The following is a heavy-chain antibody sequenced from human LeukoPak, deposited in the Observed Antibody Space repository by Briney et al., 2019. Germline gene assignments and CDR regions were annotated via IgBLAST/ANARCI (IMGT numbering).Heavy chain of an antibody. J-gene: IGHJ6*04. CDR2: IYYSGST. CDR1: GGSISSYY. V-gene: IGHV4-59*01. CDR3: ARDRTGDYAPGNYYYGMDV. Sequence: SETLSLTCTVSGGSISSYYWSWIRQPPGKGLEWIGYIYYSGSTNYNPSLKSRVTISVDTSKNQLSLKLSSVTAADTAVYYCARDRTGDYAPGNYYYGMDVWGKGTTVTVSS. D-gene: IGHD4-17*01.